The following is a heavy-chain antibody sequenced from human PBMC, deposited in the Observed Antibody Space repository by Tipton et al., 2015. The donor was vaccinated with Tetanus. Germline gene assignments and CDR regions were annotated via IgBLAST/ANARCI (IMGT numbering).Heavy chain of an antibody. Sequence: QVQLVQSGGGLVKPGGSLRLSCAASGFTVNNAWMSWVRQAPGKGLEWVAVVSSDGNTKYYADSVKGRFTISRDNSKNTVYLQMNSLTVDDPGLYFCVREVTFGSFDSWGQGTLVSVAS. V-gene: IGHV3-30*03. CDR2: VSSDGNTK. D-gene: IGHD3-10*01. J-gene: IGHJ4*02. CDR1: GFTVNNAW. CDR3: VREVTFGSFDS.